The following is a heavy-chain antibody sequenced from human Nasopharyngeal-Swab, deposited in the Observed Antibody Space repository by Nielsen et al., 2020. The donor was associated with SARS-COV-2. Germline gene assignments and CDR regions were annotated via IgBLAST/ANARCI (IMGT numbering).Heavy chain of an antibody. D-gene: IGHD2-15*01. Sequence: SVKVSCKASGGTFSNYAISWVRQAPGQGLEWMGRIIPILGIANYAQKFQGRVTITADKSTSTAYMELSSLRSEDTAVYYCARAMGVCSGGSCYSLGGIDYWGQGTLVTVSS. CDR1: GGTFSNYA. CDR2: IIPILGIA. V-gene: IGHV1-69*04. CDR3: ARAMGVCSGGSCYSLGGIDY. J-gene: IGHJ4*02.